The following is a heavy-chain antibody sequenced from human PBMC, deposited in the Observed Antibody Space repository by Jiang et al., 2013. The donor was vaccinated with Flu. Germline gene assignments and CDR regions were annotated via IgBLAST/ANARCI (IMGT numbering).Heavy chain of an antibody. D-gene: IGHD3-22*01. J-gene: IGHJ4*02. V-gene: IGHV3-7*01. CDR3: ARAVVPYYDSSGYYSY. CDR1: GFTFSSYW. Sequence: PGGSLRLSCAASGFTFSSYWMSWVRQAPGKGLEWVANIKQDGSEKYYVDSVKGRFTISRDNAKNSLYLQMNSLRAEDTAVYYCARAVVPYYDSSGYYSYWGQGTLVTVSS. CDR2: IKQDGSEK.